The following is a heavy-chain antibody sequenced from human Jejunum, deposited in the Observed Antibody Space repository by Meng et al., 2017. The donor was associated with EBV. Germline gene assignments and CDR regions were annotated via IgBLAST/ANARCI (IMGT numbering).Heavy chain of an antibody. CDR3: ARSFGGIVADYFNY. CDR2: IYDSGAT. CDR1: GGSIRSSGYH. J-gene: IGHJ4*02. V-gene: IGHV4-39*07. Sequence: QLQESVPRLVKPSETLSLTCTVSGGSIRSSGYHWGWIRQPPGKGLQWIGSIYDSGATYYNPSLRSRVTISVDTSKNQFSLKLNSVTAADTAVYYCARSFGGIVADYFNYWGQGTLVTVSS. D-gene: IGHD3-16*02.